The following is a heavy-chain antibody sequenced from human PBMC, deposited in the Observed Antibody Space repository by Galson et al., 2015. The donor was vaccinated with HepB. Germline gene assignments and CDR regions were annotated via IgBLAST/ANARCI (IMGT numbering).Heavy chain of an antibody. CDR3: ARGLRNTRTWFDP. Sequence: SVKVSCKASGYTFTGYYMHWVRQAPGQGLEWMGWINPNSGATNYTHNFQGRVTMTRDTSITTVYMELSRLRYDDTAVYYCARGLRNTRTWFDPWGQGTLVTVSS. CDR1: GYTFTGYY. J-gene: IGHJ5*02. V-gene: IGHV1-2*02. CDR2: INPNSGAT. D-gene: IGHD3/OR15-3a*01.